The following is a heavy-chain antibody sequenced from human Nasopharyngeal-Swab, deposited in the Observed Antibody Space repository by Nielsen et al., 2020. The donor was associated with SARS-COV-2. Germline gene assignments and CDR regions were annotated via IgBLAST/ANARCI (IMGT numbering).Heavy chain of an antibody. D-gene: IGHD2-2*01. V-gene: IGHV5-10-1*01. J-gene: IGHJ3*02. CDR3: ASHCSSTSCCRANAFDI. CDR2: IDPSDSYT. Sequence: GESLKISCKGSGYSFTSYWISWVRQMPGKGLEWMGRIDPSDSYTNYSPSFQGHVTISADKSISTAYLQWSSLKASDTAMYYCASHCSSTSCCRANAFDIWGQGTMVTVSS. CDR1: GYSFTSYW.